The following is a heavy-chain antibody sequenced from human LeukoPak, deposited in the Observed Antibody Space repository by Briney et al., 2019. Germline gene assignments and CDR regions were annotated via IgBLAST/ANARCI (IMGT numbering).Heavy chain of an antibody. V-gene: IGHV4-31*03. CDR3: ASALYYFYMDV. Sequence: SQTLSLTCTVFGGSVSSGGYYWSWVRQHPGKGLEWIGYIYYSGSTYYNPSLKSRVTISLDTSKNHFSLTLSSVTAADTAVYYCASALYYFYMDVWSKGTTVTVSS. CDR2: IYYSGST. J-gene: IGHJ6*03. CDR1: GGSVSSGGYY.